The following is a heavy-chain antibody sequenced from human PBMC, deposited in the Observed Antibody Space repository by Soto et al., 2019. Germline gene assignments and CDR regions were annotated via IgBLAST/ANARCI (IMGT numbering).Heavy chain of an antibody. D-gene: IGHD3-22*01. CDR3: AREFLSFDP. J-gene: IGHJ5*02. CDR2: IYHSGST. Sequence: SETLSLTCAVSTYSISSGYYWGWIRHPPGKGLEWTGSIYHSGSTYYTPSLKSRVTISVDTSKHQFSLKVNSVTAEDTAVYYCAREFLSFDPWGQGTLVAVSS. V-gene: IGHV4-38-2*02. CDR1: TYSISSGYY.